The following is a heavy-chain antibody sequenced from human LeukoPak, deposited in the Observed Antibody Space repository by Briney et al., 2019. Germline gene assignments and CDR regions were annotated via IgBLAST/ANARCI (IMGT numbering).Heavy chain of an antibody. CDR2: ISSSSSYI. J-gene: IGHJ4*02. V-gene: IGHV3-21*01. D-gene: IGHD5-18*01. Sequence: KAGGSLRLSCAASGFTFSSYAMSWVRQAPGKGLEWVSSISSSSSYIYYADSVKGRFTISRDNAKNSLYLQMNSLRAEDTAVYYCARGDTAMVTGFDYWGQGTLVTVSS. CDR1: GFTFSSYA. CDR3: ARGDTAMVTGFDY.